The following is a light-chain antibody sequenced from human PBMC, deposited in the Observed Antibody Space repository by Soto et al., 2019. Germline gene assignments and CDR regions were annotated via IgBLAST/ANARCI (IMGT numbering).Light chain of an antibody. CDR2: GAS. J-gene: IGKJ2*01. Sequence: DIQLTQSPSFLSASVGDRVTITCRASQDITNFLAWYQQKPGKAPELLIYGASTLHSGVPPRFSGSGSGTEFTLTISSLQPEDFVTYHCQHLNSYPYTFGQGTRWIS. V-gene: IGKV1-9*01. CDR1: QDITNF. CDR3: QHLNSYPYT.